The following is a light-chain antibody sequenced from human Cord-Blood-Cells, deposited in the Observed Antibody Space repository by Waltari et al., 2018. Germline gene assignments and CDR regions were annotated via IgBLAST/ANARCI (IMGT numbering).Light chain of an antibody. J-gene: IGLJ3*02. CDR2: YDD. CDR3: AAWDDSLNGQV. CDR1: SSNIGNNA. Sequence: QSVLTQPPSVSEAPRQRVTISCSGSSSNIGNNAVNWYQQLPGKAPKLLIYYDDLLPSGVSDRFSGSKSVTSASRAISGLQSEDEADYYCAAWDDSLNGQVFGGGTKLTVL. V-gene: IGLV1-36*01.